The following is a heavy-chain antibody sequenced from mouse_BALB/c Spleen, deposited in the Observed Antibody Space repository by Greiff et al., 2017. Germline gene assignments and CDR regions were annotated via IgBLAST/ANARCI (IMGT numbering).Heavy chain of an antibody. CDR2: IWSGGST. V-gene: IGHV2-2*02. CDR3: ARIGAWFAY. J-gene: IGHJ3*01. Sequence: QVQLQQSGPGLVQPSQSLTITCTASGFSLTSYGVHWVRQAPGKGLEWLGVIWSGGSTDYNAAFISRLSISKDNSKSQVFFEMNSLQANDTAIYYCARIGAWFAYWGQGTLVTVSA. CDR1: GFSLTSYG. D-gene: IGHD1-1*02.